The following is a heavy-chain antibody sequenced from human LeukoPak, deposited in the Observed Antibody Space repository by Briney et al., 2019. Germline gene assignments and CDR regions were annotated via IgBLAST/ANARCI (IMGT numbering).Heavy chain of an antibody. CDR2: IKQDGSEK. J-gene: IGHJ1*01. CDR3: TRNEA. Sequence: GGSLRLSCAASGLIFSNYWMNWVRQAPGKGLEWVANIKQDGSEKYYVESVKGRFTISRDNAKNSLYLQMNSLRAEDTAVYYCTRNEAWGQGTRVTVAS. V-gene: IGHV3-7*01. CDR1: GLIFSNYW.